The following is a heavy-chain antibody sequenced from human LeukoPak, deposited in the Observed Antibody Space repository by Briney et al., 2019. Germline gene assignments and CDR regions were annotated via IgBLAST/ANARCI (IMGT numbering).Heavy chain of an antibody. D-gene: IGHD1-26*01. CDR3: ARGVGARGSNSDY. Sequence: SETLSLTFTVSGGSISGYHWSWIRQSPGKGLEYIGYVYYSGSTNYNPSLKSRVTISVDRSKNQFSLKLTSVTAADTAVYYCARGVGARGSNSDYWGQGVLVTVSS. V-gene: IGHV4-59*08. CDR2: VYYSGST. J-gene: IGHJ4*02. CDR1: GGSISGYH.